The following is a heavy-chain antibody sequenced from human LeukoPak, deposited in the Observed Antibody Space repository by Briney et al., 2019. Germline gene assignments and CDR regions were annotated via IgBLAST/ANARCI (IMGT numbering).Heavy chain of an antibody. CDR3: ARVDVKGPFDY. J-gene: IGHJ4*02. Sequence: GGSLRLSRVDSGFCLSSYWMHWVRHAPAKGLVWVSRVSSDGSSTSYADSVKGRFTISRHNSKTTLYLQMNSLRAEDTAVYYCARVDVKGPFDYWGQGTLVTVSS. V-gene: IGHV3-74*01. D-gene: IGHD2/OR15-2a*01. CDR2: VSSDGSST. CDR1: GFCLSSYW.